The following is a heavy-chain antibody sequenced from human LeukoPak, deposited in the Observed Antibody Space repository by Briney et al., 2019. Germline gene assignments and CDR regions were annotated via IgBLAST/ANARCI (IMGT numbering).Heavy chain of an antibody. CDR2: INPNRGIA. CDR3: ARAGEPAIVVVAADTRACGYGMGV. D-gene: IGHD2-15*01. J-gene: IGHJ6*02. Sequence: ASVKVSCKASGYTFTSYAINWVRQAPGQGLEWMGWINPNRGIASYAQKFQGRVTMTGDKSMSTAYMELSSLRSEDTAVYYCARAGEPAIVVVAADTRACGYGMGVWGQGTTVTVSS. CDR1: GYTFTSYA. V-gene: IGHV1-8*02.